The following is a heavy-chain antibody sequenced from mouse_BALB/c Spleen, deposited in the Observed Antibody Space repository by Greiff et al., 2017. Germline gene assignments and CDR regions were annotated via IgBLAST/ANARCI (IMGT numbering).Heavy chain of an antibody. CDR2: IDPETGGT. Sequence: VQLVESGAELVRPGASVTLSCKASGYTFTDYEMHWVKQTPVHGLEWIGAIDPETGGTAYNQKFKGKATLTADKSSSTAYMELRSLTSEDSAVYYCTRRVITTYLAYWGQGTLVTVSA. J-gene: IGHJ3*01. V-gene: IGHV1-15*01. CDR3: TRRVITTYLAY. CDR1: GYTFTDYE. D-gene: IGHD2-4*01.